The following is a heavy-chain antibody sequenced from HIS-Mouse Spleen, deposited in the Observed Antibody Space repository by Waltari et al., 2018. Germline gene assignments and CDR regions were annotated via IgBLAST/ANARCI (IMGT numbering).Heavy chain of an antibody. CDR2: IYYSGST. J-gene: IGHJ2*01. V-gene: IGHV4-39*07. CDR3: AREIPYSSSWYDWYFDL. CDR1: GGSISSSSSH. D-gene: IGHD6-13*01. Sequence: QLQLQESGPGLVKPSETLSLPCTVSGGSISSSSSHWVWIRQPPGKGLEWIGSIYYSGSTYYNPSLKSRVTISVDTSKNQFSLKLSSVTAADTAVYYCAREIPYSSSWYDWYFDLWGRGTLVTVSS.